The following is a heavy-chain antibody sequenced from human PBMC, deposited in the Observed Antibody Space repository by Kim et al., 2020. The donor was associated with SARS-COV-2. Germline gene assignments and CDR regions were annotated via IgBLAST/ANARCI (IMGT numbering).Heavy chain of an antibody. J-gene: IGHJ6*02. Sequence: GGSLRLSCAASGFTFSSYGMHWVRQAPGKGLAWVAVIWYDGSNKYYADSVKGRFTISRDNSKNTLYLQMNSLRAEDTAVYYCAKDGGRDGYDYIWGSYRPNYYYYGMDVWGQGTTVTVSS. V-gene: IGHV3-33*06. CDR2: IWYDGSNK. CDR3: AKDGGRDGYDYIWGSYRPNYYYYGMDV. D-gene: IGHD3-16*02. CDR1: GFTFSSYG.